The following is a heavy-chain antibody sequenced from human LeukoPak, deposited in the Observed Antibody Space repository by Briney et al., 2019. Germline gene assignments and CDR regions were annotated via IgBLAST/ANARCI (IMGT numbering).Heavy chain of an antibody. D-gene: IGHD3-9*01. V-gene: IGHV4-4*02. J-gene: IGHJ5*02. CDR2: IYHSGST. CDR3: ASRHRDILTGYA. Sequence: SGTLSLTCAVSSGSISSNNWWSWVRPPPGKGLEWIGEIYHSGSTNYKPSLKSRVTISVDKSKNQFSLKLSSVTAADTAVYYCASRHRDILTGYAWGQGTLVTVSS. CDR1: SGSISSNNW.